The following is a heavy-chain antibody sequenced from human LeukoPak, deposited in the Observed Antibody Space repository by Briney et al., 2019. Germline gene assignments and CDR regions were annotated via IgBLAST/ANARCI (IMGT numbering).Heavy chain of an antibody. J-gene: IGHJ4*02. D-gene: IGHD2-21*01. V-gene: IGHV3-30-3*01. CDR2: ISYDGSNK. CDR3: ARGGGIPFDY. Sequence: RSLRLSCAASGFTFSSYAMHWVRQAPGKGLEWVAVISYDGSNKYYADSVKGRFTISRDNSKNTLYLQMNSLRAEDTAVYYCARGGGIPFDYWGQGTLVTVSS. CDR1: GFTFSSYA.